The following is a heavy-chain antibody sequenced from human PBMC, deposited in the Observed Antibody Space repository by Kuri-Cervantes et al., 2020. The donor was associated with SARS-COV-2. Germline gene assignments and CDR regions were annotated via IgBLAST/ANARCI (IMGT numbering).Heavy chain of an antibody. Sequence: LSLTCAASGFTFSSYEMNWVRQAPGKGLEWVAFIRSKPYGGTTENAASVKGRFTISRDDSKNIAYLQMNSLKTEDTALYYCTRDSPRLLDAFDIWGQGTMVTVSS. CDR1: GFTFSSYE. D-gene: IGHD2/OR15-2a*01. CDR2: IRSKPYGGTT. J-gene: IGHJ3*02. CDR3: TRDSPRLLDAFDI. V-gene: IGHV3-49*04.